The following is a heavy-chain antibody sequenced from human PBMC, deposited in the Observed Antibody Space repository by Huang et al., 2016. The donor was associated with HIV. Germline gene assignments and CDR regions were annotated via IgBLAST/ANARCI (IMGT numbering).Heavy chain of an antibody. CDR1: GFIVSTNY. Sequence: EVRLVESGGGLIQPGGSLRLSCAASGFIVSTNYMSWVRQAPGKGLEWVSVIYSGGSTYYVDSVKGRCSISRDNSKNTLYLQMNSLRAEDTAVYYCARGGYYFRYGFDLWGQGTMVTVSS. V-gene: IGHV3-53*01. CDR2: IYSGGST. CDR3: ARGGYYFRYGFDL. J-gene: IGHJ3*01. D-gene: IGHD3-22*01.